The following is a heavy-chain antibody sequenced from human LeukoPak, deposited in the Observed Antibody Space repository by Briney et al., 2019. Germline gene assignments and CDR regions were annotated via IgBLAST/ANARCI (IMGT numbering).Heavy chain of an antibody. CDR2: INHSGST. J-gene: IGHJ4*02. CDR3: ARDGYSALDY. CDR1: GGSFSGYY. Sequence: SETLSLTCAVYGGSFSGYYWSWIRQPPGKGLEWIGEINHSGSTNYNPSLKSRVTISVDTSKNQFSLKLSSVTAADTAVYYCARDGYSALDYWGQGTLVTVSS. V-gene: IGHV4-34*01. D-gene: IGHD5-24*01.